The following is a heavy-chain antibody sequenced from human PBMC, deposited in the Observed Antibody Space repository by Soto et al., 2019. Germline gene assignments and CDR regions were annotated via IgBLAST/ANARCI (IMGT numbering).Heavy chain of an antibody. CDR2: IYYSGST. CDR3: AGEGVENLGFLGWFPGPGVFDI. J-gene: IGHJ3*02. V-gene: IGHV4-59*01. CDR1: GGSISSYY. D-gene: IGHD3-3*01. Sequence: SETLSLTCTVSGGSISSYYWSWIRQPPGKGLEWIGYIYYSGSTNYNPSLKSRVTISVDTSKNQFSLKLSSVTAADTAVYYCAGEGVENLGFLGWFPGPGVFDIGAKGTM.